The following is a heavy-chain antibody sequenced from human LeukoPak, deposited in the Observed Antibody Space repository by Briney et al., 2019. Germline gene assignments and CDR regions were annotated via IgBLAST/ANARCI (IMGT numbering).Heavy chain of an antibody. Sequence: SETLSLTCTVSGGSISSSSYYWGWIRQPPGKGLERIGSIYYSGSTYYNPSLKSRVTISVDTSKNQFSLKLSSVTAADTAVYYCARPTTRKAFDIWGQGTMVTVSS. J-gene: IGHJ3*02. CDR2: IYYSGST. CDR1: GGSISSSSYY. CDR3: ARPTTRKAFDI. V-gene: IGHV4-39*01. D-gene: IGHD4-11*01.